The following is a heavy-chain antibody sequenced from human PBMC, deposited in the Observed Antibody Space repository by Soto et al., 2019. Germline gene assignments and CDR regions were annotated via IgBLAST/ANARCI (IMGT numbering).Heavy chain of an antibody. V-gene: IGHV3-74*01. D-gene: IGHD3-10*01. Sequence: GGSLRLSCAASGFTFSSYWMHWVRQAPGKGLVWVSRINSDGSSTSYADSVKGRFTISRDNAKNTLYLQMNSLRAEDTAVYYCLTYYYGSGSYGFDSWGQGTLVTVSS. CDR2: INSDGSST. J-gene: IGHJ4*02. CDR3: LTYYYGSGSYGFDS. CDR1: GFTFSSYW.